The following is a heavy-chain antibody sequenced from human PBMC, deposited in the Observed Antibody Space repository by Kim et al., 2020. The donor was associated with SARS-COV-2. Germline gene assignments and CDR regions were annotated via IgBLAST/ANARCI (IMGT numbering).Heavy chain of an antibody. V-gene: IGHV1-18*01. D-gene: IGHD3-22*01. CDR3: ARDPSRLVVTNFDY. J-gene: IGHJ4*02. Sequence: AQKLQGRVTMTTDTSTSTAYMELRSLRSDDTAVYYCARDPSRLVVTNFDYWGQGTLVTVSS.